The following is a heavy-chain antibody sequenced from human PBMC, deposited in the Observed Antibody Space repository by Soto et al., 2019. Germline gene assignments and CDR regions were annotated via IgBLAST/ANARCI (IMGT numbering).Heavy chain of an antibody. CDR3: AVSYYYVSSGYYSYFDY. J-gene: IGHJ4*02. CDR2: IYYSGST. Sequence: PSETLSLTCTVSGGSISSSSYYWGWIRQPPGKGLEWIGSIYYSGSTYYNPSLKSRVTISVDTSKNQFSLKLSSVTAADTAVYYCAVSYYYVSSGYYSYFDYWGQGTLVTVSS. V-gene: IGHV4-39*01. CDR1: GGSISSSSYY. D-gene: IGHD3-22*01.